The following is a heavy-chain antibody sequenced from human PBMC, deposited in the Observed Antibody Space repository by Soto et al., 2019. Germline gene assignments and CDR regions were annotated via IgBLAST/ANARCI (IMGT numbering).Heavy chain of an antibody. CDR1: GFSLDTWGVG. Sequence: QITLKESGPTLVRPTQTLTLTCTVTGFSLDTWGVGVGWIRQPPGKAPEWLALIYWDDDKRYSPSLKNRLTITKDTSKNQVVLTVTNMDSVDTVKYYCARALGSWGSYYFDPWGQGTVVTVSS. CDR3: ARALGSWGSYYFDP. J-gene: IGHJ4*02. V-gene: IGHV2-5*02. D-gene: IGHD3-16*01. CDR2: IYWDDDK.